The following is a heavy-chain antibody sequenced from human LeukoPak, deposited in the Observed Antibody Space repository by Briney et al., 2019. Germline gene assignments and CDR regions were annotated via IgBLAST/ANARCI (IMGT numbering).Heavy chain of an antibody. CDR1: GFTFDDYG. V-gene: IGHV3-20*04. D-gene: IGHD3-10*01. CDR3: ARGYGSGEDGDY. CDR2: INWNGGST. Sequence: PGGSLRLSCAASGFTFDDYGMSWVRQAPGKGLEWVSGINWNGGSTGYADSLKGRFTISRDNAKNSLYLQMNSLRAEDTALYYCARGYGSGEDGDYWGQGTLVTVSS. J-gene: IGHJ4*02.